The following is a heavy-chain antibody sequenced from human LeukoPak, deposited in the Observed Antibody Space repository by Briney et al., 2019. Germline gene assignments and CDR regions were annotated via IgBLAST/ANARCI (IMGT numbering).Heavy chain of an antibody. J-gene: IGHJ3*02. Sequence: GASVKVSCKASGYTFTSYDINWVRQATGQGLEWMGWMNPNSGNTGYAQKFQGRVTMTRNTSISTAYMELSSLRSEDTAVYYCARKAELLWFGELFAFDIWGQGTMVTVSS. CDR1: GYTFTSYD. CDR3: ARKAELLWFGELFAFDI. D-gene: IGHD3-10*01. V-gene: IGHV1-8*01. CDR2: MNPNSGNT.